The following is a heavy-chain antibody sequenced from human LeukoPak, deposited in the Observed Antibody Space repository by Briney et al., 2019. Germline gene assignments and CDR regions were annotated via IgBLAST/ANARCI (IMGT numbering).Heavy chain of an antibody. J-gene: IGHJ6*02. CDR2: INHSGST. Sequence: SETLSLTCAVYGGSFSGYYWSWIRQPPGKGLEWIGEINHSGSTNYNPSLKSRVTISVDTSKNQFSLKLSSVTAADTAVYYCARDVRFLEWPPVGMDVWGQGTTVTVSS. V-gene: IGHV4-34*01. D-gene: IGHD3-3*01. CDR3: ARDVRFLEWPPVGMDV. CDR1: GGSFSGYY.